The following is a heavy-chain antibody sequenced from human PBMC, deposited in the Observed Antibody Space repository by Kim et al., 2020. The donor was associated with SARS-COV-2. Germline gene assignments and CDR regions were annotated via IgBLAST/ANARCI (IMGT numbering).Heavy chain of an antibody. CDR1: GGSISSGDYY. J-gene: IGHJ6*02. V-gene: IGHV4-30-4*01. CDR2: IYYSGST. D-gene: IGHD3-3*01. CDR3: ARDGMVLEWLLPSYGMDV. Sequence: SETLSLTCTVSGGSISSGDYYWSWIRQPPGKGLEWIGYIYYSGSTYYNPSLKSRVTISVDTSKNQFSLKLSPVTAADTAVYYCARDGMVLEWLLPSYGMDVWGQGTTVTVSS.